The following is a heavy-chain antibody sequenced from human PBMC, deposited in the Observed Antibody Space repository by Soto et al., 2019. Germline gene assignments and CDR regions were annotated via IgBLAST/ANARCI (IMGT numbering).Heavy chain of an antibody. V-gene: IGHV1-69*08. CDR1: GGTFSSYT. Sequence: QVQLVQSGAEVKKPGSSVKVSCKASGGTFSSYTISWVRQAPGQGLEWMGRIIPILGIANYAQKFQGRVTITVDKSTSTAYMELSSLRSEDTAVYYCARDGEVVPADLNAFDIWGQGTMVTVSS. CDR3: ARDGEVVPADLNAFDI. D-gene: IGHD2-2*01. J-gene: IGHJ3*02. CDR2: IIPILGIA.